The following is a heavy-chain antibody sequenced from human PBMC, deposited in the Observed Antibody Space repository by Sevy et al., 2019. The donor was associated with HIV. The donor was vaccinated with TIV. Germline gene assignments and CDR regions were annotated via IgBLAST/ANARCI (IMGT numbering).Heavy chain of an antibody. Sequence: VKVSCKASGGTFSTYIINWVRQAPGQGLEWMGGVITSVNMANSAQKFQGRVTITADGSTSTAYMELSSLTSEDTAIYYCATAMPCGGDCYYFDSWGQGTRVTVSS. D-gene: IGHD2-21*02. CDR1: GGTFSTYI. CDR2: VITSVNMA. CDR3: ATAMPCGGDCYYFDS. J-gene: IGHJ4*02. V-gene: IGHV1-69*01.